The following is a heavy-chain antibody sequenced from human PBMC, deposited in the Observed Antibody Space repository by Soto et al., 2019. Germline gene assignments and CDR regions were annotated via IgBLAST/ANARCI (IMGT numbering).Heavy chain of an antibody. D-gene: IGHD6-25*01. J-gene: IGHJ3*02. CDR1: RGSISSSRYY. CDR2: IYYSGST. V-gene: IGHV4-39*01. CDR3: ARQTAANDAFDI. Sequence: SETLSLTCTVSRGSISSSRYYWGWIRQPPGKGLEWIGSIYYSGSTYYNPSLKSRVTISVDTSKNQFSLKLSSVTAADTAVYYCARQTAANDAFDIWGQGTMVTVSS.